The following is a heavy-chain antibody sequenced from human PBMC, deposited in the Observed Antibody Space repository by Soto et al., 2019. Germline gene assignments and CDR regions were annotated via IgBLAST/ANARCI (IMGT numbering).Heavy chain of an antibody. V-gene: IGHV1-24*01. J-gene: IGHJ4*02. D-gene: IGHD3-10*01. CDR2: FDPEDGET. CDR3: AADVSTMVRGVLRH. Sequence: GASVRVSCKVSGYTLTELSMHWVRQAPGKGLEWMGGFDPEDGETIYAQKFQGRVTMTEDTSTDTAYMELSSLRSEDTAVYYCAADVSTMVRGVLRHWGQGTLVTVSS. CDR1: GYTLTELS.